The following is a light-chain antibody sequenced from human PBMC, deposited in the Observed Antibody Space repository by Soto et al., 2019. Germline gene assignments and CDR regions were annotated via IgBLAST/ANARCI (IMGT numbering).Light chain of an antibody. CDR1: QSVSNN. V-gene: IGKV3-15*01. Sequence: EIMMTQSPATLSVSPGERATLSCRASQSVSNNLAWYQQKPGQAPRLLIYYASTRATGIPPRFSGSGSGTEFTLTISSLQSEDFALYYCQQYNDWPPITFGQGTRLEIK. J-gene: IGKJ5*01. CDR3: QQYNDWPPIT. CDR2: YAS.